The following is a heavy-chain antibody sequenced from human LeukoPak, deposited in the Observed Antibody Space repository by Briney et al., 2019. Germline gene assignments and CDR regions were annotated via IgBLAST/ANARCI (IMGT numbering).Heavy chain of an antibody. J-gene: IGHJ3*02. CDR3: ARDGLYYYDSSGRSPDAFDI. CDR2: IRYDGSNK. V-gene: IGHV3-30*02. Sequence: GGSLRLSCAASGFTFSSYGMHWVRQAPGKGLEWVAFIRYDGSNKYYADSVKGRFTISRDNSKNTLYLQMNSLRAEDTAVYYCARDGLYYYDSSGRSPDAFDIWGQGTMVTVSS. D-gene: IGHD3-22*01. CDR1: GFTFSSYG.